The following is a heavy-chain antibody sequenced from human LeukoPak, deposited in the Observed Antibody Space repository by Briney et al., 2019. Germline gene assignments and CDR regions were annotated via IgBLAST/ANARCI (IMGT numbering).Heavy chain of an antibody. V-gene: IGHV3-48*03. CDR2: IGSSGTPI. CDR3: ARTTDFDY. D-gene: IGHD4-17*01. CDR1: GFTFSSYE. Sequence: GGSLRLSCAASGFTFSSYEMNWVRQAPGKGLEWVSNIGSSGTPIYYADSVKGRFTISRDNAKNSLYLQMKSLRVEDTAVYYCARTTDFDYWGQGTLVTVSS. J-gene: IGHJ4*02.